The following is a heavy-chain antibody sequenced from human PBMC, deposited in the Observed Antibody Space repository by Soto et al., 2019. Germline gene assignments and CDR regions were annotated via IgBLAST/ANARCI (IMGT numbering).Heavy chain of an antibody. CDR2: IKSKTAGGTT. D-gene: IGHD4-17*01. CDR1: GLTLSNVW. V-gene: IGHV3-15*07. J-gene: IGHJ4*02. Sequence: GESLKISCVVSGLTLSNVWMNWVRQAPGKGLEWVGRIKSKTAGGTTDYAAPVKGRFTISRDDSENTLFLHMNSLKTEDTAVYYCSYGANQYFDYWGQGALVTVSS. CDR3: SYGANQYFDY.